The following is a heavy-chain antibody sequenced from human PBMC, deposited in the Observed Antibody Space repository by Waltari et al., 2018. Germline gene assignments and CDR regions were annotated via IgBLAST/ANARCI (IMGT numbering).Heavy chain of an antibody. CDR1: GGTFSSYT. J-gene: IGHJ5*02. CDR2: ISTSGSIK. Sequence: QVLLVQSGSEVKKPVSSVRVSCKASGGTFSSYTISWVRQAPGQGLEWVGRISTSGSIKNYAHKVKGRVTITGDNATSSAYMELSSLRAEDTAVYYCARDRGVSSRNWFDPWGQGTLVTVSS. CDR3: ARDRGVSSRNWFDP. V-gene: IGHV1-69*08. D-gene: IGHD6-13*01.